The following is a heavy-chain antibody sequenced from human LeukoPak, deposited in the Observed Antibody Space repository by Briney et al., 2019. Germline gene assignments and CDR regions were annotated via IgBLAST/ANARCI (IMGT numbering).Heavy chain of an antibody. CDR3: ARYYGSGSPPFDY. D-gene: IGHD3-10*01. J-gene: IGHJ4*02. CDR2: ISDSSSYI. V-gene: IGHV3-21*01. CDR1: GFTFNTYA. Sequence: PGGSLRLSCAASGFTFNTYAMNWVRQAPGKGLEWVSSISDSSSYIYYADSVKGRFTMSRDNAKNSLYLQMNSLRAEDTAVYYCARYYGSGSPPFDYWGQGTLVTVSS.